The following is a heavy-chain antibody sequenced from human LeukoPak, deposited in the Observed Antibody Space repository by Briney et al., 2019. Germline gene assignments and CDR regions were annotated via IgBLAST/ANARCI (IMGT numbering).Heavy chain of an antibody. D-gene: IGHD3-3*01. J-gene: IGHJ4*02. CDR3: ARVPPYYDFWSGYQYTYYFDY. Sequence: SETLSLTCAAYGGSFSGYYWSWIRQPPGKGLEWIGEINHSGSTNYNPSLKSRVTISVDTSKNQFSLKLSSVTAADTAVYYCARVPPYYDFWSGYQYTYYFDYWGQGTLVTVSS. CDR1: GGSFSGYY. V-gene: IGHV4-34*01. CDR2: INHSGST.